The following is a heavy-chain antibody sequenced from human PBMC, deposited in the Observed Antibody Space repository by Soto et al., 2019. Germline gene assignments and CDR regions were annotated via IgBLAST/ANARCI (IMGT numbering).Heavy chain of an antibody. CDR3: ARLNYYDSSGYNDY. J-gene: IGHJ4*02. CDR2: ISSSSSYI. CDR1: GFTFSSYS. V-gene: IGHV3-21*04. D-gene: IGHD3-22*01. Sequence: GGSLRLSCAASGFTFSSYSMNWVRQAPGKGLEWVSSISSSSSYIYYADSVKGRFTISRDNAKNSLYLQMNSLKASDTAMYYCARLNYYDSSGYNDYWGQGTLVTVSS.